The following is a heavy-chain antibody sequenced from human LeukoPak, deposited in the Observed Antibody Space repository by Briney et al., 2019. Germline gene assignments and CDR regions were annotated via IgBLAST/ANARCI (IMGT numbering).Heavy chain of an antibody. V-gene: IGHV3-74*01. D-gene: IGHD3-10*01. J-gene: IGHJ5*02. Sequence: AGGSLRLSCAASGFTFNLYWIHWVRQPPGKGLEWRGGIRDERTTTKYADSVKGRYIISRDNAKNTLYLQMHSLRVDDTAVYYCARDSRYHSGWGSYQPYCFDPWGQGTLVTVSS. CDR3: ARDSRYHSGWGSYQPYCFDP. CDR2: IRDERTTT. CDR1: GFTFNLYW.